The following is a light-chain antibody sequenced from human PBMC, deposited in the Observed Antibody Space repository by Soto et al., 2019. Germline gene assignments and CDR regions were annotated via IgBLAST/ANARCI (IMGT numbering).Light chain of an antibody. CDR2: DAS. Sequence: EIVLTQSPATLSLSPGGRATLSCRASQSVRNYLAWYQQKPGQAPRLLIYDASNRDTGIPARFRGSGSGTDFTLSITSLEPEDIAVYYCQQRSSWPLTFGGGTKVDIK. CDR1: QSVRNY. CDR3: QQRSSWPLT. J-gene: IGKJ4*01. V-gene: IGKV3-11*01.